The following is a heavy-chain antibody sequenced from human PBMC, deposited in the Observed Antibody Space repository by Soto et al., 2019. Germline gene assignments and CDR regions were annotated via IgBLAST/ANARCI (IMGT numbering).Heavy chain of an antibody. Sequence: SETLSLTCTVSTDSISNYYWNWIRQPPGKGLEWIAYIHYSGSSKYNPALKSRVTISVDTSKNQFSLKLRSVTAADTAVYYCARQFYSSSWIHFDYWGQGTLVTVSS. CDR1: TDSISNYY. CDR3: ARQFYSSSWIHFDY. D-gene: IGHD6-13*01. V-gene: IGHV4-59*01. CDR2: IHYSGSS. J-gene: IGHJ4*02.